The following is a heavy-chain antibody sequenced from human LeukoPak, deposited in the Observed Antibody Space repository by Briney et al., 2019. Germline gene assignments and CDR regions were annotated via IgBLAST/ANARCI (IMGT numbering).Heavy chain of an antibody. CDR1: GFTFSSYA. CDR2: ISYDGSNK. CDR3: ARDRGEDLAAAGRANYYYYYGMDV. Sequence: GGSLRLSCAASGFTFSSYAMSWVRQAPGKGLEWVAVISYDGSNKYYADSVKGRFTISRDNSKNTLYLQMNSLRAEDTAVYYCARDRGEDLAAAGRANYYYYYGMDVWGQGTTVTVSS. D-gene: IGHD6-13*01. J-gene: IGHJ6*02. V-gene: IGHV3-30*03.